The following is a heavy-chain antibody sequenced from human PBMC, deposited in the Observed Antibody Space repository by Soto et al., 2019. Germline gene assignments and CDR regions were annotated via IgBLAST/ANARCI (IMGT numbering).Heavy chain of an antibody. CDR1: GFTFSSYW. J-gene: IGHJ5*02. Sequence: GGSLRLSCAASGFTFSSYWMHWVRQAPGKGLVWVSRINSDGSSTSYADSVKGRFTISRDNAKNSLYLQMNSLRAEDTAVYYCASGLYCSSTSCYLDPWGQGTLVTVSS. CDR2: INSDGSST. D-gene: IGHD2-2*01. V-gene: IGHV3-74*01. CDR3: ASGLYCSSTSCYLDP.